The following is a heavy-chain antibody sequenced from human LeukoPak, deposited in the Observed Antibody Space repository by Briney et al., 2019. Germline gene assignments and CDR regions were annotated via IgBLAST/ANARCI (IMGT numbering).Heavy chain of an antibody. J-gene: IGHJ4*02. CDR1: GFSFISYS. V-gene: IGHV3-48*01. Sequence: GGSLRLSCAASGFSFISYSMNWVRQAPGRGLEWVSYIDSSSTTIYYADSVKGRFTISRDNAKNSLFLQMDSLRAEDTAVYYCARDLDYGGKSNFDYWGQGTLVTVSS. CDR3: ARDLDYGGKSNFDY. D-gene: IGHD4-23*01. CDR2: IDSSSTTI.